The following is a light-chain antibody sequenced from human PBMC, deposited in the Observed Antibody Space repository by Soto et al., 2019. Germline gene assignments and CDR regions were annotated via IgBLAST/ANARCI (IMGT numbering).Light chain of an antibody. CDR1: SSDVGGYNY. V-gene: IGLV2-14*01. CDR2: GVT. Sequence: QSALTQPASVSGSPGQSITISCTGTSSDVGGYNYVSWYQQHPGKAPKLMIYGVTNRPSGVSNRFSGSKSGNTASLTISGLQAEDEADYYCSSYTTTTTLSVVFGGGTTVTVL. CDR3: SSYTTTTTLSVV. J-gene: IGLJ2*01.